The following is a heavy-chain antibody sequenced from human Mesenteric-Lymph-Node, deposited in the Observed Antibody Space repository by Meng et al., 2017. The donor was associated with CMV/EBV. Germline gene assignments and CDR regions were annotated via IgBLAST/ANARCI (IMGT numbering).Heavy chain of an antibody. J-gene: IGHJ4*02. V-gene: IGHV3-23*01. CDR1: GFTFSNYA. D-gene: IGHD2-8*01. CDR3: AKAGERGIHGVYPFDS. CDR2: ITGSGDTT. Sequence: GESLKISCAASGFTFSNYAMSWVRQAPGKGLEWVSAITGSGDTTWYIDPVRGRFTISRDNSKNTLFVQMNSLGAEDTAVYYCAKAGERGIHGVYPFDSWGQGTLVTVSS.